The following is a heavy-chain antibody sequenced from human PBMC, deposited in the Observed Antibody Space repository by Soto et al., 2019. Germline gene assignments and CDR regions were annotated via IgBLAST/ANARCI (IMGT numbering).Heavy chain of an antibody. Sequence: VNLYCKTFGGTFSRYLISRLSHTPGQGLEWMGGIIPIFGTANYAQKFQGRVTITADESTSTAYMELSSLRSEDMAVYYCARGRGYNSLFEHWVQGTLVTVSS. V-gene: IGHV1-69*13. CDR2: IIPIFGTA. D-gene: IGHD5-12*01. CDR1: GGTFSRYL. J-gene: IGHJ1*01. CDR3: ARGRGYNSLFEH.